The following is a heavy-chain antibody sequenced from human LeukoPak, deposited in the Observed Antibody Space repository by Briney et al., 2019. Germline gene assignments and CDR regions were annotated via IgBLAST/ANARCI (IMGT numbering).Heavy chain of an antibody. CDR2: ISSSGSTI. D-gene: IGHD4-17*01. CDR3: ASPTVTTVYYYYGMDV. Sequence: GGSLRLSCAASGFTFSDYYMSWIRQAPGKGLEWVSYISSSGSTIYYADSVKGRFTISRDNAKNSLYLQMNSLRAEDTAVYYCASPTVTTVYYYYGMDVWGQGTTVTVSS. J-gene: IGHJ6*02. CDR1: GFTFSDYY. V-gene: IGHV3-11*01.